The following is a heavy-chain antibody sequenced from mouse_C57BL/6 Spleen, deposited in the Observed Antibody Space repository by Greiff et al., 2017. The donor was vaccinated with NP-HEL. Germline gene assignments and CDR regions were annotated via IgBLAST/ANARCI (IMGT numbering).Heavy chain of an antibody. CDR2: ISDGGSYT. V-gene: IGHV5-4*01. Sequence: EVKLQESGGGLVKPGGSLKLSCAASGFTFSSYAMSWVRQTPEKRLEWVATISDGGSYTYYPDNVKGRFTISRDNAKNNLYLQMSHLKSEDTAMYYCARDRNDYDWFAYWGQGTLVTVSA. CDR3: ARDRNDYDWFAY. CDR1: GFTFSSYA. J-gene: IGHJ3*01. D-gene: IGHD2-4*01.